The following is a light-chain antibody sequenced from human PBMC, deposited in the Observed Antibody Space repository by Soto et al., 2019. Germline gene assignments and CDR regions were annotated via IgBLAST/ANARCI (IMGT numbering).Light chain of an antibody. CDR1: QSVNDNH. J-gene: IGKJ3*01. CDR3: QLYGGSTPRGT. Sequence: EVVLTQSPGTLSLSPGARATLSCRTSQSVNDNHLAWYKQKGGQAPRLLIYGASTRATGVPERFSGSGFGTAYSLIINSLGLEDVALYYCQLYGGSTPRGTFGPGTTVEI. V-gene: IGKV3-20*01. CDR2: GAS.